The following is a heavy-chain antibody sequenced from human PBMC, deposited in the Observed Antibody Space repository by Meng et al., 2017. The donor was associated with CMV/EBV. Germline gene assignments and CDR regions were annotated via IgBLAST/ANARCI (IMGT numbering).Heavy chain of an antibody. D-gene: IGHD5-24*01. J-gene: IGHJ4*02. CDR3: ARMPRDGYNYIDY. V-gene: IGHV1-69*12. CDR2: IIPIFGTA. Sequence: VRVVQFGDGVKKPGSSVKVSCTASGGTFSRYAIRWVQPAPGQGLAWMGGIIPIFGTANYAQKFQGRVTITADESTSTAYMELSSLRYEDTAVYYCARMPRDGYNYIDYWGQGTLVTVSS. CDR1: GGTFSRYA.